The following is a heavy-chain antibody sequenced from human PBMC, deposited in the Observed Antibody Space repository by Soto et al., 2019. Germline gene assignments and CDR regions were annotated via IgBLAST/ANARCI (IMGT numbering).Heavy chain of an antibody. Sequence: EVQLVESGGGLVKPGGSLRLSCAASGFTFSSYSMNWVRQAPGKGLEWVTSISNSSSYIYYADSVKGRFSISRDNAKNSLNRQMNSLRAEDTAVYYWARVERNCCYRYVLGKGTTVSASS. J-gene: IGHJ6*03. V-gene: IGHV3-21*01. CDR1: GFTFSSYS. CDR3: ARVERNCCYRYV. CDR2: ISNSSSYI.